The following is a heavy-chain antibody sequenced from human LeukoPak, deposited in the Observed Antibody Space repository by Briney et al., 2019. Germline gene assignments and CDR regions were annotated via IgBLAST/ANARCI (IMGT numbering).Heavy chain of an antibody. CDR1: GFTFSSYA. D-gene: IGHD3-22*01. Sequence: GGSLRLSCAASGFTFSSYAMNWVRQAPGKGLEWVSGISGSGGSAHYADSVKGRFTISRDNSKNTLYLQMNSLRAEDTAGYYCAKDSNTYYYDSSGSIDYWGQGTLVTVSS. J-gene: IGHJ4*02. CDR3: AKDSNTYYYDSSGSIDY. V-gene: IGHV3-23*01. CDR2: ISGSGGSA.